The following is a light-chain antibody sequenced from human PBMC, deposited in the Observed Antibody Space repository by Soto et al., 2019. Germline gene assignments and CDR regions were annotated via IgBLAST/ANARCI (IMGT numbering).Light chain of an antibody. CDR1: PSISNNY. Sequence: VLTQSPGTRFLSPGGRATVSCRASPSISNNYLAWYQHKPGQAPRRLIYDASLRVTGVPDRFSGSGSWTDFTLSISSLEPEDVAVSYCQQYGSSPKITFGQGTRLEIK. V-gene: IGKV3-20*01. CDR3: QQYGSSPKIT. CDR2: DAS. J-gene: IGKJ5*01.